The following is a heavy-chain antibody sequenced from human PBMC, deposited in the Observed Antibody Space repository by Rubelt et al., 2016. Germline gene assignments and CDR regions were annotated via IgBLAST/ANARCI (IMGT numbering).Heavy chain of an antibody. D-gene: IGHD1-26*01. V-gene: IGHV3-23*01. J-gene: IGHJ5*02. CDR3: ANDRWEIRNGGWFDP. CDR1: GFTFSTYG. Sequence: PGGSLRLSCAASGFTFSTYGMTWVRQAPGKGLEWVSAISGSGGSTYYADSVKGRFTISRDNSKNTLYLQMNSLRAEDKAVYYCANDRWEIRNGGWFDPWGQGTVVTVSS. CDR2: ISGSGGST.